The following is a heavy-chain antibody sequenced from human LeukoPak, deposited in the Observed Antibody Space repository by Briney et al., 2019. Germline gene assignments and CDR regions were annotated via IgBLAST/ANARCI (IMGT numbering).Heavy chain of an antibody. CDR2: ISGSGGST. CDR1: GFTFSSYE. V-gene: IGHV3-23*01. Sequence: PGGSLRLSCAASGFTFSSYEMNWVRQAPGKGLEWVSAISGSGGSTYYADSVKGRFTISRDNSKNTLYLQMNTLRADDTAVYYCAKDHGSSDWYYFDYWGQGTLVTVSS. CDR3: AKDHGSSDWYYFDY. D-gene: IGHD6-13*01. J-gene: IGHJ4*02.